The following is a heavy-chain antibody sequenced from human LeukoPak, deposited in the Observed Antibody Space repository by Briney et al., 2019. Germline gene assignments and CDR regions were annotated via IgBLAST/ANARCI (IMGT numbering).Heavy chain of an antibody. CDR2: IYYSGST. Sequence: SETLSLTCTVSGGSISSSSYYWGWLRQPPGKGLEWIGSIYYSGSTYYNPSLKSRVTISVDTSKNQFSLKLSSVTAADTAVYYCARSRVAAAGGHFDYWGQGTLVTVSS. D-gene: IGHD6-13*01. V-gene: IGHV4-39*07. J-gene: IGHJ4*02. CDR1: GGSISSSSYY. CDR3: ARSRVAAAGGHFDY.